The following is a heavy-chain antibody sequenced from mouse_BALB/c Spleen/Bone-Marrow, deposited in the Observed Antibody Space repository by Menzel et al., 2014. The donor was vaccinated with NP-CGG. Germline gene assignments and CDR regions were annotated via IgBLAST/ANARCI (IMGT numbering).Heavy chain of an antibody. J-gene: IGHJ1*01. CDR2: IWGGGST. CDR1: GFSLSRYS. Sequence: VKLMESGPGLVAPSQSLSITCTVSGFSLSRYSVHWVRQPPGKGLEWLGMIWGGGSTDYNSALKSRLSISKDNSKSQVFLKRNSLQTDDTAMYYCARVVATDWYFDVWGAGTTVTVSS. D-gene: IGHD1-1*01. CDR3: ARVVATDWYFDV. V-gene: IGHV2-6-4*01.